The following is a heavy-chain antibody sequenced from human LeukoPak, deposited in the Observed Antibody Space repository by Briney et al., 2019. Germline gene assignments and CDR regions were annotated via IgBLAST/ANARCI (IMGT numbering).Heavy chain of an antibody. CDR2: IYTSGST. J-gene: IGHJ5*02. Sequence: SETLSLTCTVSGGSISSYYWSWIRQPAGKGLEWIGRIYTSGSTNYNPSLKSRVTMSLDTSKNQFSLKLSSVTAADTAVYYCARDGLEYSFQDPWGQGTLVTVSS. CDR3: ARDGLEYSFQDP. V-gene: IGHV4-4*07. CDR1: GGSISSYY. D-gene: IGHD6-6*01.